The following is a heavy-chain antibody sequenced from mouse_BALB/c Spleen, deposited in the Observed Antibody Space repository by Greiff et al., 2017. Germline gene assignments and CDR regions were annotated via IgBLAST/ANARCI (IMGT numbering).Heavy chain of an antibody. CDR2: INPSNGRT. D-gene: IGHD3-1*01. J-gene: IGHJ2*01. V-gene: IGHV1S81*02. CDR3: ARYSSGYLYYFDY. Sequence: VQLQQPGAELVKPGASVKLSCKASGYTFTSYWMHWVKQRPGQGLEWIGEINPSNGRTNYNEKFKSKATLTVDKSSSTAYMQLSSLTSEDSAVYYCARYSSGYLYYFDYWGQGTTLTVSS. CDR1: GYTFTSYW.